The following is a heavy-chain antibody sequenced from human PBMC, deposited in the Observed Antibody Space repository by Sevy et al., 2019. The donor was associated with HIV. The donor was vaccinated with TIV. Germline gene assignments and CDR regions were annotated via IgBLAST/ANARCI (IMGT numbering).Heavy chain of an antibody. J-gene: IGHJ3*02. CDR2: ISYDGSNK. Sequence: GGSLRLSCAASGFTFSSYGMHWVRQAPGKGLEWVAVISYDGSNKYYADSVKGRFTISRDNSKNTLYLQMNSLIAEDTAVYYCAKLFAYCSGGSCPRGEAFDIWGQGTMVTVSS. CDR3: AKLFAYCSGGSCPRGEAFDI. V-gene: IGHV3-30*18. CDR1: GFTFSSYG. D-gene: IGHD2-15*01.